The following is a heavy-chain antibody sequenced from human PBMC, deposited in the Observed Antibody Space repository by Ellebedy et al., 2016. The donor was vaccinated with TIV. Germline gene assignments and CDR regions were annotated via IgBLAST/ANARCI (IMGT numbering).Heavy chain of an antibody. CDR2: IWYDGSNK. CDR1: GFTFSSYG. Sequence: GESLKISCAASGFTFSSYGMHWVRQAPGKGLEWVAVIWYDGSNKYYADSVKGRFTISRDNSKNTLYLQMNSLRAEDTAVYYCARESPAYSSGFLDYWGQGTLVTVSS. D-gene: IGHD6-19*01. J-gene: IGHJ4*02. V-gene: IGHV3-33*01. CDR3: ARESPAYSSGFLDY.